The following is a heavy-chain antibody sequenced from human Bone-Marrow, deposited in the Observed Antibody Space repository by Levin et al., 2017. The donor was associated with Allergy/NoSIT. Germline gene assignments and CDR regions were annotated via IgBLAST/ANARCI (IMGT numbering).Heavy chain of an antibody. J-gene: IGHJ1*01. CDR3: AKGYYDTSHSSNPFNY. V-gene: IGHV4-59*01. Sequence: SETLSLTCTVSGGSISNYYWSWIRQSPGKRLEWIGYIYYTGSTSYNPSLESRVTISVDTSKNQFSLMLSSVTAADTAVYCCAKGYYDTSHSSNPFNYWGQGILVTVSS. D-gene: IGHD3-22*01. CDR1: GGSISNYY. CDR2: IYYTGST.